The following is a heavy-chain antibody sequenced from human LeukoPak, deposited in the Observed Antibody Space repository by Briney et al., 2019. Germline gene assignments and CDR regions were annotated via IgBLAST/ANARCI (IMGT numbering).Heavy chain of an antibody. Sequence: GGSLRLSCAAIGFTSNYWMHWVRQAPGKGLVWVSRISGDGSTTFYADSVKGRFTISRDNSKNTLYLQMNSLRAEDTAVYYCTRGYSGYGNFDCWGQGTMVTVSS. J-gene: IGHJ3*01. V-gene: IGHV3-74*01. CDR1: GFTSNYW. D-gene: IGHD5-12*01. CDR2: ISGDGSTT. CDR3: TRGYSGYGNFDC.